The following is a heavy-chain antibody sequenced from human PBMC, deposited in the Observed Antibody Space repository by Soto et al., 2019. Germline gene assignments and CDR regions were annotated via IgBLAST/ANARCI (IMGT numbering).Heavy chain of an antibody. CDR2: TKNKANSYTT. D-gene: IGHD3-10*01. J-gene: IGHJ4*02. CDR3: ARVALSGSGIRLFDS. V-gene: IGHV3-72*01. CDR1: GFTFSDHY. Sequence: EVQLVESGGGLVQPGGSLRLSCAASGFTFSDHYMDWVRQAPGKGLEWVGRTKNKANSYTTEYAASVKGRFTISRDDSKNSPYLQMNSLKAEDTAMYYCARVALSGSGIRLFDSWGQGTLVTVSS.